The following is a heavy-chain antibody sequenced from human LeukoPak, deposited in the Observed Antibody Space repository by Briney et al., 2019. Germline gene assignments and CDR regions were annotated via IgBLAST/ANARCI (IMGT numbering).Heavy chain of an antibody. CDR1: GDSVSSNSPT. CDR3: ARGSHSNSWYFDY. D-gene: IGHD6-13*01. Sequence: SQTPSLTCAISGDSVSSNSPTWTWIRQSPSRGLEWLGRTYYRSKWYNDYAVSVKSRITINPDTSKNQFSLHLNSVTPEDTAVYYCARGSHSNSWYFDYWGQGTLVTVSS. CDR2: TYYRSKWYN. J-gene: IGHJ4*02. V-gene: IGHV6-1*01.